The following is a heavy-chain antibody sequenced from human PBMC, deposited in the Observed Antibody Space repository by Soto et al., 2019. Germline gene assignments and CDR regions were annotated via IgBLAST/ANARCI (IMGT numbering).Heavy chain of an antibody. D-gene: IGHD2-2*01. CDR1: GFTFSNYA. CDR2: ISGSGGST. Sequence: GGSLRLSCAASGFTFSNYAMSWVRQAPGKGLEWVSAISGSGGSTYYADSVKGRFTISRDNSKNTLYLKMNSLRAEDTAVYYCAKHLRVVPAALVRDYWGQGTLVTVSS. CDR3: AKHLRVVPAALVRDY. V-gene: IGHV3-23*01. J-gene: IGHJ4*02.